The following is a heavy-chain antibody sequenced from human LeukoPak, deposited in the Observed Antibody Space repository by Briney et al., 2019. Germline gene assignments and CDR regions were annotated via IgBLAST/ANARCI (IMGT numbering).Heavy chain of an antibody. V-gene: IGHV4-34*01. Sequence: SETLSLTCAVYGGSFSGYYWSWIRQPPGKGLELIGEINDSGGTNYNPSLKSRVTISVDTSKNQFSLKLSSVTAADTAVYYCARDPVGSNWFDPWGQGTLVTVSS. CDR1: GGSFSGYY. D-gene: IGHD3-10*01. J-gene: IGHJ5*02. CDR3: ARDPVGSNWFDP. CDR2: INDSGGT.